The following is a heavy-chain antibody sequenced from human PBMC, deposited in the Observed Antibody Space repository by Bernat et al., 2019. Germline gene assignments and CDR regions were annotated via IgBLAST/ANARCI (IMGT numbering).Heavy chain of an antibody. CDR2: ISGSGGST. Sequence: EVQLLESGGGLVQPGGSLRLSCAASGFTFSTYAMRWVRQAPGKGLEWVSGISGSGGSTYYADSVKGRFTISRDNSKNTLYLQMNSLRAEDTAIYYCETDGSYCTSGVCSPHWTWYIDVWGRGTLVTVSS. J-gene: IGHJ2*01. V-gene: IGHV3-23*01. CDR1: GFTFSTYA. D-gene: IGHD2-8*01. CDR3: ETDGSYCTSGVCSPHWTWYIDV.